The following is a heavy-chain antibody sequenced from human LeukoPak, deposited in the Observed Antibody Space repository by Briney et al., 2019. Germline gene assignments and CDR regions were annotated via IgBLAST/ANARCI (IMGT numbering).Heavy chain of an antibody. D-gene: IGHD4-17*01. J-gene: IGHJ4*02. CDR1: GFTIGGFA. CDR2: IGSDYKT. V-gene: IGHV3-23*01. Sequence: GGSLRLSCAASGFTIGGFAMTWVRQAPGKGLEWVSSIGSDYKTHYSESVKGRFAISRDNAKNSLFLQMNSLRAEDTAVYYCARADGDYVFDYWGQGTLVTVSS. CDR3: ARADGDYVFDY.